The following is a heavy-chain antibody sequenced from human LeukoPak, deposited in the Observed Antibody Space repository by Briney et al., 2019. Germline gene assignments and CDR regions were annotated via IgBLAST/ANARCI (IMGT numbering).Heavy chain of an antibody. J-gene: IGHJ3*02. D-gene: IGHD3-22*01. CDR2: IYYSGST. CDR1: GGSISSYY. Sequence: SETLSLTCTVSGGSISSYYWSWIRQPPGKGLEWIGYIYYSGSTNYNPSLKSRVTISVDTSKNQFSLKLSSVTAADTVVYYCARRSSAVGAFDIWGQGTMVTVSS. V-gene: IGHV4-59*08. CDR3: ARRSSAVGAFDI.